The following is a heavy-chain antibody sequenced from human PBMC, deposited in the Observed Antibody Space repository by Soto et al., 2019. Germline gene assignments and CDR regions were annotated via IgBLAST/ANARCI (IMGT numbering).Heavy chain of an antibody. V-gene: IGHV4-30-4*01. D-gene: IGHD2-15*01. CDR1: GGSISSGDYY. CDR3: AREVVVAARPERYYYYRMDV. J-gene: IGHJ6*02. Sequence: SETLSLTCTVSGGSISSGDYYWSWIRQPPGKGLEWIGYIYYSGSTYYNPSLKSRVTISVDTSKNQFSLKLSSVTAADTAVYYCAREVVVAARPERYYYYRMDVWGQGTTVTVSS. CDR2: IYYSGST.